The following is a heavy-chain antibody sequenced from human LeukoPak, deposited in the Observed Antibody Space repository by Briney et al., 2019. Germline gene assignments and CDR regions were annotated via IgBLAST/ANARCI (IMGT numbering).Heavy chain of an antibody. CDR3: ARVPRMGCSSTSCYRFDY. V-gene: IGHV1-46*01. CDR1: GYTFTSYY. Sequence: EASVKVSCKASGYTFTSYYMHWVRQAPGQGLEWMGIINPSGGSTSYAQKFQGRVTMTRDTSTSTVYMELSSLRSEDTAVYYCARVPRMGCSSTSCYRFDYWGQGTLVTVSS. D-gene: IGHD2-2*01. CDR2: INPSGGST. J-gene: IGHJ4*02.